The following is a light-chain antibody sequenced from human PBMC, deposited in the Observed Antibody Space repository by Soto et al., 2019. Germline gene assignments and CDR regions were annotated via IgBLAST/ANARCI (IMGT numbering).Light chain of an antibody. CDR3: CSYAGTYHFG. J-gene: IGLJ1*01. V-gene: IGLV2-11*01. CDR1: SSDVGGYNY. Sequence: QSALTQPRSVSGSPGQSVTISCTGTSSDVGGYNYVSWYQQLPGKAPKLMIYDVTKRPSGVPDRFSGSKSGNTASLTISGLQAEDEADYYCCSYAGTYHFGFAAGTKLTVL. CDR2: DVT.